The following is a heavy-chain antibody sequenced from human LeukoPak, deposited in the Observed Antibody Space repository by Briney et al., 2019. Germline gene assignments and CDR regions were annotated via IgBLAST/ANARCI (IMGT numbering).Heavy chain of an antibody. CDR2: ISGSGGGT. J-gene: IGHJ4*02. CDR3: AKDLYCSGGSCHDLSDY. CDR1: GFTFSSYA. Sequence: GGSLRLSCAASGFTFSSYAMRWVRQAPGKGLEWASTISGSGGGTYYADSVKGRFTISRDNSKNTLYLQMNSLRAEDTAVYYCAKDLYCSGGSCHDLSDYWGQGTLVTVSS. V-gene: IGHV3-23*01. D-gene: IGHD2-15*01.